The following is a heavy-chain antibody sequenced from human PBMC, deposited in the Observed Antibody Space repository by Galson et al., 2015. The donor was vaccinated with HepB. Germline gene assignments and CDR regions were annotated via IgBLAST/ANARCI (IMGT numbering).Heavy chain of an antibody. CDR2: ISGSGGST. CDR1: GFTFSSYA. V-gene: IGHV3-23*01. D-gene: IGHD3-3*01. CDR3: AKHDYDFWSSFDY. J-gene: IGHJ4*02. Sequence: SLRLSCAASGFTFSSYAMSWVRQAPGKGLEWVSAISGSGGSTYYADSVKGRFTISRDNSKNTLYLQMNSLRAEDTAVYYCAKHDYDFWSSFDYWGQGTLVTVSS.